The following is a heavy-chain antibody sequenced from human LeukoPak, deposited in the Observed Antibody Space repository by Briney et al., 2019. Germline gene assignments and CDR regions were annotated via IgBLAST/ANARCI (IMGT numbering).Heavy chain of an antibody. J-gene: IGHJ4*02. CDR1: FTXXXXA. Sequence: FTXXXXAMSWVRQAPGKGLEWVSAISGSGGSTYYADSVKGRFTISRDNSKNTLYLQMNSLRAEDTAVYYCAKGDAKYQLLSHFHYWGQGTLVTVSS. CDR3: AKGDAKYQLLSHFHY. D-gene: IGHD2-2*01. V-gene: IGHV3-23*01. CDR2: ISGSGGST.